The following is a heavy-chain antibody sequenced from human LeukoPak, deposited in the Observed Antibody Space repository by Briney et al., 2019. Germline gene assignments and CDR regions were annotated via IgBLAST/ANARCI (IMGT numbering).Heavy chain of an antibody. CDR2: IYYSGST. CDR1: GGSISSSSYY. V-gene: IGHV4-39*07. J-gene: IGHJ4*02. Sequence: SETLSLTCTVSGGSISSSSYYWGWIRQPPGKGLEWIGSIYYSGSTYYNPSLKSRVTISVDKSKNQFSLKLSSVTAADTAVYYCARGVVRGGGFDYWGQGTLVTVSS. D-gene: IGHD3-10*01. CDR3: ARGVVRGGGFDY.